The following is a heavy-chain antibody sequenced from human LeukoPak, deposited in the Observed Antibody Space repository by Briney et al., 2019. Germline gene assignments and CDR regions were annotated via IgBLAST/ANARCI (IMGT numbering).Heavy chain of an antibody. V-gene: IGHV4-59*01. Sequence: SETLSLTCTVSGGSISNYYWNWLRQPPGKGLEWIGYIYYSGSTNYNPSLQSRVTISVDTSKNQFSLKLSSVTAADTAVYYCARSRYSYGHIDYWGQGTLVTDSS. CDR2: IYYSGST. CDR3: ARSRYSYGHIDY. J-gene: IGHJ4*02. CDR1: GGSISNYY. D-gene: IGHD5-18*01.